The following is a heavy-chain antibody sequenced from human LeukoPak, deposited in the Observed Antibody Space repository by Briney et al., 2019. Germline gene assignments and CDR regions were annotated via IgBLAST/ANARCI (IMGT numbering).Heavy chain of an antibody. Sequence: PGGSLRLSCAASGFTFSSYAMSWARQAPGKGLEWVSAISGSGGSTYYADSVKGRFTISRDNSKNTLYLQMNSLRAEDTAVYYCAKMVAVAGTYFDYWGQGTLVTVSS. V-gene: IGHV3-23*01. D-gene: IGHD6-19*01. CDR1: GFTFSSYA. J-gene: IGHJ4*02. CDR3: AKMVAVAGTYFDY. CDR2: ISGSGGST.